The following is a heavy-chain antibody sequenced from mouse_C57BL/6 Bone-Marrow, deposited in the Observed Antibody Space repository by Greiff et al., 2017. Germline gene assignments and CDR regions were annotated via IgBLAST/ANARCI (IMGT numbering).Heavy chain of an antibody. V-gene: IGHV1-63*01. CDR2: IYPGGGYT. Sequence: QVQLQQSGAELVRPGTSVKMSCKASGYTFTNYWIGWAKQRPGHGLEWIGDIYPGGGYTNYNEKFKGKATVTADKSSSTAYMQFRSLTSEASDIYYCARYRLNYFDYWGQGTTLTVSS. CDR1: GYTFTNYW. D-gene: IGHD2-12*01. J-gene: IGHJ2*01. CDR3: ARYRLNYFDY.